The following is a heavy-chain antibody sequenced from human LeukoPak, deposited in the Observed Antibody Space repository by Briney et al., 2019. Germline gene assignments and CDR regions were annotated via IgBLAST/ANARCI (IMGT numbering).Heavy chain of an antibody. CDR2: MNPNRGNT. CDR3: ARFHDHGDS. V-gene: IGHV1-8*02. D-gene: IGHD1-14*01. J-gene: IGHJ4*02. Sequence: ASVTVSCKASVYTFTSYAINCVRQATGQGPEWMGWMNPNRGNTVYAQKVQGRATITMEKSTTTVYMNQSCLRSEYMAVYYTARFHDHGDSWGEGTLVTVSS. CDR1: VYTFTSYA.